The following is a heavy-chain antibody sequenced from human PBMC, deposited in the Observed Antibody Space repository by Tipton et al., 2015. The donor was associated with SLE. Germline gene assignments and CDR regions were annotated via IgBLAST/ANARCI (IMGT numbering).Heavy chain of an antibody. J-gene: IGHJ6*02. CDR2: IYYSGST. D-gene: IGHD1-26*01. CDR3: ARANSGYYYAMDA. V-gene: IGHV4-61*05. CDR1: GGSISSSSYY. Sequence: TLSLTCTVSGGSISSSSYYWGWIRQPPGKGLEWTGYIYYSGSTYNPSLKSRVTMSIDTSKTQFSLKLSSVTAADTAVYYCARANSGYYYAMDAWGQGTTVTVSS.